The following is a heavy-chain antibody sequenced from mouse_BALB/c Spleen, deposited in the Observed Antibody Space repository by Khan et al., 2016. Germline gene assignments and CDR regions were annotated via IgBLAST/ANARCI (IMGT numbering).Heavy chain of an antibody. D-gene: IGHD1-2*01. J-gene: IGHJ2*01. Sequence: EVKLLESGGGLVQPGGSLKLSCAASGFAFSRYWMSWVRQAPGKGLEWIGEINPDSSTINYTPSLKDKFIISRDNAKNTLYLQMSKVRSEDTALNYSSRLHYYGYMNYWGQGTTLTVSS. CDR2: INPDSSTI. CDR3: SRLHYYGYMNY. V-gene: IGHV4-1*02. CDR1: GFAFSRYW.